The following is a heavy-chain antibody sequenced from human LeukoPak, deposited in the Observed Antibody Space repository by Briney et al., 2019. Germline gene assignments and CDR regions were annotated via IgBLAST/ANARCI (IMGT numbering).Heavy chain of an antibody. V-gene: IGHV3-30*18. CDR2: ISYDGSNK. J-gene: IGHJ4*02. CDR3: AKSGDYGDYDY. D-gene: IGHD4-17*01. Sequence: GGSLRLSCAASGFTFGTYWMTWVRQAPGKGLEWVAVISYDGSNKYYADSVKGRFTISRDNSKNTLYLQMNSLRAEDTAVYYCAKSGDYGDYDYWGQGTLVTVSS. CDR1: GFTFGTYW.